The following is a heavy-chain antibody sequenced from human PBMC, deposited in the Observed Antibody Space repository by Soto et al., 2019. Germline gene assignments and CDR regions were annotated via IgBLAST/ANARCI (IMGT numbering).Heavy chain of an antibody. CDR3: AKVLFPLVPTTNFDY. J-gene: IGHJ4*02. Sequence: GWSLRLSCAASGFTFSIYAMGWVLQAPGKGLEWVSGITDSGGTTYYADSVKGRFTISRGNSKNTLFLQMNSLRADDTAVYFCAKVLFPLVPTTNFDYWGQGTLVTVSS. V-gene: IGHV3-23*01. CDR2: ITDSGGTT. D-gene: IGHD2-2*01. CDR1: GFTFSIYA.